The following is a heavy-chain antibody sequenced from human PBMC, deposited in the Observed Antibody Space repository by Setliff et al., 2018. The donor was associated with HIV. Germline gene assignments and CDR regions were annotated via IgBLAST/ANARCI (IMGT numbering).Heavy chain of an antibody. CDR3: ARHVVALGIVVLPAGALDF. CDR1: GESVSKHF. Sequence: SETLSLPCSVTGESVSKHFWSWIRQSPGKGLEWIGYIFSGGSSSHSPSLKNRVSISVDTSKKQVSLRLTSVTAADTAIYYCARHVVALGIVVLPAGALDFWGPGTLVTVSS. J-gene: IGHJ4*02. D-gene: IGHD2-2*01. V-gene: IGHV4-59*08. CDR2: IFSGGSS.